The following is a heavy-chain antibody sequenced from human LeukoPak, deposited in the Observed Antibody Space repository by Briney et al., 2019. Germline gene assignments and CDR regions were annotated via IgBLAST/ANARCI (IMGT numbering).Heavy chain of an antibody. CDR2: VYPGDSDT. CDR3: ARLGCSGGSCYSVPATAVYFDY. Sequence: GESLQISCKGSGYRFTSYWIGWVRPMPGKGLEWMGIVYPGDSDTRYSPSFQGQVTISADKSINTAYLPWSSLKASDNAMYYCARLGCSGGSCYSVPATAVYFDYWGQGTLVTVSS. V-gene: IGHV5-51*01. CDR1: GYRFTSYW. D-gene: IGHD2-15*01. J-gene: IGHJ4*02.